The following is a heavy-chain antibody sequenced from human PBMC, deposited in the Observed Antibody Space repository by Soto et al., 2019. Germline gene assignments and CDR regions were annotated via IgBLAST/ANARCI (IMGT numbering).Heavy chain of an antibody. J-gene: IGHJ6*02. CDR3: AIRECTNGVCSNYYHYYGMDV. Sequence: SVKVSCKASGGTFSSYAISWVRQAPGQGLEWMGGIIPIFGTANYAQKFQGRVTITADESTSTAYMELSSLRSEDTAVYYCAIRECTNGVCSNYYHYYGMDVWGQGTTVTVSS. CDR1: GGTFSSYA. CDR2: IIPIFGTA. D-gene: IGHD2-8*01. V-gene: IGHV1-69*13.